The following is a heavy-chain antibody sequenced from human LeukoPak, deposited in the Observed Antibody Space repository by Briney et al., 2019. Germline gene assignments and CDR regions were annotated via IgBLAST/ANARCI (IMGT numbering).Heavy chain of an antibody. J-gene: IGHJ5*02. D-gene: IGHD3-22*01. CDR1: GYTFTGYY. Sequence: ASVKVSCKASGYTFTGYYMHWVRQAPGQGLEWMGWINPNSGGTNYAQKFQGRVTMTRDTSISTAYMELSRLRSDNTAVYYCARDPYYYDSSGYYWFDPWGQGALVTVSS. CDR2: INPNSGGT. V-gene: IGHV1-2*02. CDR3: ARDPYYYDSSGYYWFDP.